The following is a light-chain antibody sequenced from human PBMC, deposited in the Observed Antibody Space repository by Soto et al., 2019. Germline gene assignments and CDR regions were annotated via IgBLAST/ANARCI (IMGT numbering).Light chain of an antibody. Sequence: EIVLTQSPGTLSLSPGERATVSCRASPSVDSYLAWYQQKPGQAPRILSYGTSSRATGIPARFSGSGSGTDFTLTISRVEPEDFAVYYCQQYDTSPSTFGQEARLDNK. CDR1: PSVDSY. CDR2: GTS. J-gene: IGKJ5*01. CDR3: QQYDTSPST. V-gene: IGKV3-20*01.